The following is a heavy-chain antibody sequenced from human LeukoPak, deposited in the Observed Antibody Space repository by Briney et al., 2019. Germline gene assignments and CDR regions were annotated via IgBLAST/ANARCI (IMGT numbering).Heavy chain of an antibody. J-gene: IGHJ4*02. V-gene: IGHV3-23*01. Sequence: GGSLRLSCAASGFTFSSYAMTWVRQAPGKGXXXXXXXXXSGGSTYYADSVKGRFTISRDNSKNTLSLQMNSLRAEDTALYYCAKDQEKDHYYGSGSGYWGQGTLVTVSA. CDR3: AKDQEKDHYYGSGSGY. D-gene: IGHD3-10*01. CDR2: XXXSGGST. CDR1: GFTFSSYA.